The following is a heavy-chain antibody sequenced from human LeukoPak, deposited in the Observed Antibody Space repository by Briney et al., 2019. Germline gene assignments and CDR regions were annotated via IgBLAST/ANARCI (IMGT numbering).Heavy chain of an antibody. CDR3: VRDMGYYDKV. V-gene: IGHV3-74*01. Sequence: PGGSLRLSCATSGFTFSTPWMHWVRQAPGKGLVWVSRINTDGNTRDYADSVKGRFTISRDNAKNTLYLQMNSLRAEDTAVYYCVRDMGYYDKVWGQGTLVTVSS. CDR2: INTDGNTR. J-gene: IGHJ4*02. CDR1: GFTFSTPW. D-gene: IGHD3-22*01.